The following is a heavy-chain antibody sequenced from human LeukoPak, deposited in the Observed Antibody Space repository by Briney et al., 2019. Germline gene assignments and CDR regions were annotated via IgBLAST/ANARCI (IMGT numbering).Heavy chain of an antibody. CDR3: ARERWELPYFDY. CDR1: GFTVSSNY. J-gene: IGHJ4*02. Sequence: GGSLRLSCAASGFTVSSNYMSWVRQAPGKGLEWVSVIYSGGSTYYADSVKGRFTISRDNSKNTLYLQMNSLRAEDTAVYYCARERWELPYFDYWGQGTLVTVSS. D-gene: IGHD1-26*01. CDR2: IYSGGST. V-gene: IGHV3-66*01.